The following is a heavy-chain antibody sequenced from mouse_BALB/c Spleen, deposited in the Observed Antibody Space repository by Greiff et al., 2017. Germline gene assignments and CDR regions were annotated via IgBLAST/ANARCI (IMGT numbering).Heavy chain of an antibody. V-gene: IGHV3-2*02. CDR1: GYSITSDYA. Sequence: EVKLMESGPGLVKPSQSLSLTCTVTGYSITSDYAWNWIRQFPGNKLEWMGYISYSGSTSYNPSLKSRISITRDTSKNQFFLQLNSVTTEDTATYYCARDSGYYAMDYWGQGTSVTVSS. CDR2: ISYSGST. CDR3: ARDSGYYAMDY. J-gene: IGHJ4*01. D-gene: IGHD3-1*01.